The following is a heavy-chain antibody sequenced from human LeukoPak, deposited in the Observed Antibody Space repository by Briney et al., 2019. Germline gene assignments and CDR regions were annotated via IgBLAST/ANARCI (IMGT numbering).Heavy chain of an antibody. J-gene: IGHJ4*02. CDR2: ISGSGSYI. CDR1: EFTFSSYS. CDR3: ARGSTCFDY. Sequence: GGSLRLSCAASEFTFSSYSMNWVRQAPGKGLEWVSSISGSGSYIYYADSVKGRFTLSRDNAKSSLSLQMNSLRAEDTAAYYCARGSTCFDYWGQGALVTVSS. V-gene: IGHV3-21*01.